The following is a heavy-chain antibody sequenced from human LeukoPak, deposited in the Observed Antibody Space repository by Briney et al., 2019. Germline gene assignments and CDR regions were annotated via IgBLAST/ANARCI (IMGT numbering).Heavy chain of an antibody. Sequence: ASVKVSCKASGYTFTGYYMHWVRQAPGQGLEWMGWISPNSGGTNYAQKFQGRVTMTRDTSISTAYMELSRLRSDDTAVYYCAREPQPSYYYYYMDVWGKGTTVTVSS. V-gene: IGHV1-2*02. CDR1: GYTFTGYY. J-gene: IGHJ6*03. CDR2: ISPNSGGT. CDR3: AREPQPSYYYYYMDV.